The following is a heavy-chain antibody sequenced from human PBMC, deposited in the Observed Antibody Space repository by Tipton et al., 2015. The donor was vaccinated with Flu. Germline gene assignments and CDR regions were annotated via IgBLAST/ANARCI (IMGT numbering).Heavy chain of an antibody. CDR3: ARQLGGGDCY. CDR1: GFTLSSYW. Sequence: SLRLSCAASGFTLSSYWMSWVRQAPGKGLEWAANIKQDGSEKYYVDSVKGRFTISRDHAKNSLHLQMNSLRVEDTAVYYCARQLGGGDCYWGQGTLVTVSS. V-gene: IGHV3-7*03. J-gene: IGHJ4*02. CDR2: IKQDGSEK. D-gene: IGHD2-21*01.